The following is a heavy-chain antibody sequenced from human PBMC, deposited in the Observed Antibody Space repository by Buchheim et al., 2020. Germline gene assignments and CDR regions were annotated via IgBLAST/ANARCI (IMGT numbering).Heavy chain of an antibody. CDR3: AGHDYGDYLDY. V-gene: IGHV4-59*01. CDR2: IYYSGST. D-gene: IGHD4-17*01. Sequence: QVQLQESGPGLVKPSETLSLTCTVSGGPISSYYWSWIRQTPGKGLEWIGYIYYSGSTNYNPSLKSLVTISVETSKNQFSLKLSSVTAADTAVYYCAGHDYGDYLDYWGQGTL. J-gene: IGHJ4*02. CDR1: GGPISSYY.